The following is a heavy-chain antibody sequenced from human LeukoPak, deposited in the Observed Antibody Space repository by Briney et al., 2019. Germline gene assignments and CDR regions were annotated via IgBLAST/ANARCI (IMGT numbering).Heavy chain of an antibody. Sequence: SEPLSLTCTVSGGPISTFYWSWIRQPPGKGPEGIGYIYYSGSTNYNPSLKSRVTISADTSKNQFSLKLSSVTAADTAVYYCARHQNYYGSGFYAFDIWGQGTMVTVSS. CDR3: ARHQNYYGSGFYAFDI. J-gene: IGHJ3*02. V-gene: IGHV4-59*08. CDR2: IYYSGST. D-gene: IGHD3-10*01. CDR1: GGPISTFY.